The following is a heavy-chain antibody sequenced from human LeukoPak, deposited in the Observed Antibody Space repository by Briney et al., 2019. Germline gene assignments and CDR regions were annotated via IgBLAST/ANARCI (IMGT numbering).Heavy chain of an antibody. CDR1: GGSISSSSYY. Sequence: SETLSLTCTVSGGSISSSSYYWGWIRQPPGKGLEWIGYIYYSGSTNYNPSLKSRVTISVDTSKNQFSLKLSSVTAADTAVYYWARDLRPPSSWPRGENWFDPWGQGTLVTVSS. CDR3: ARDLRPPSSWPRGENWFDP. D-gene: IGHD6-13*01. V-gene: IGHV4-61*01. CDR2: IYYSGST. J-gene: IGHJ5*02.